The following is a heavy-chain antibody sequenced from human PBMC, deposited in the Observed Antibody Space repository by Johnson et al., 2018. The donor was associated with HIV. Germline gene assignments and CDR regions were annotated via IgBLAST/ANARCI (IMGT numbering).Heavy chain of an antibody. CDR3: AKAVAARPPGTDVAFVI. Sequence: QEQLVESGGGLGQPGGSLRLSCAASGITGGTNYMSWVRQAPGKGLEWVAFIRYDGSKKYYADSVKGRLTISRDNSKNTLYLQRNSLRAEDTAVYCCAKAVAARPPGTDVAFVIWGPGTMVTVSS. CDR1: GITGGTNY. CDR2: IRYDGSKK. J-gene: IGHJ3*02. D-gene: IGHD6-6*01. V-gene: IGHV3-30*02.